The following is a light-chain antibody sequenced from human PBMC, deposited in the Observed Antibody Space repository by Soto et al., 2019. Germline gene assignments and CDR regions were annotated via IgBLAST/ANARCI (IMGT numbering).Light chain of an antibody. CDR2: DVS. Sequence: QSALTQPASMSGSPGQSITISCTGTSSDVGGYNYVSWYQQHPGKAPKLMIYDVSSRPSGVSNRFSGSKSGNTASLTISGLQAEDEADYYCTSYTSSSTRGVFGGGTKVTVL. CDR1: SSDVGGYNY. J-gene: IGLJ2*01. V-gene: IGLV2-14*03. CDR3: TSYTSSSTRGV.